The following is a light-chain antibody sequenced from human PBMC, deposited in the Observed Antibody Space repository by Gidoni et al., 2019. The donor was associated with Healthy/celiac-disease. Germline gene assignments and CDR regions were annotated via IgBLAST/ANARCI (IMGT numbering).Light chain of an antibody. CDR1: SSDVGGYND. CDR2: EVS. Sequence: QSALTQPASVSGSPGPSITISCTGTSSDVGGYNDVSWYQQHPGKAPKLMIHEVSNRPSGVSNRFSGSKAGNTASLTSSGLQAEDEDDYYCSSYTSSSTLVFGTGTKVTVL. V-gene: IGLV2-14*01. J-gene: IGLJ1*01. CDR3: SSYTSSSTLV.